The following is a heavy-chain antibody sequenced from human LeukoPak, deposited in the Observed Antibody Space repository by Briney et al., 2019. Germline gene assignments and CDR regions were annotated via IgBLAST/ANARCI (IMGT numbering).Heavy chain of an antibody. CDR1: GGTFSSYA. J-gene: IGHJ4*02. D-gene: IGHD1-26*01. V-gene: IGHV1-69*06. Sequence: SVKVSCKASGGTFSSYAISWVRQAPGQGLEWMGGIIPIFGTANYAQKFQGRVTMTEDTSTDTAYMGLSSLRSEDTAVYYCATFGWDSGSYPFDYWGQGTLVTVSS. CDR2: IIPIFGTA. CDR3: ATFGWDSGSYPFDY.